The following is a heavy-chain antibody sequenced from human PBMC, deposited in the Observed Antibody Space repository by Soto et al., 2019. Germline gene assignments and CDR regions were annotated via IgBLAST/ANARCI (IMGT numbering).Heavy chain of an antibody. CDR2: ISQDGRQT. J-gene: IGHJ4*02. V-gene: IGHV3-7*01. CDR3: ARDWAGYFLVGPCKQGYFDF. CDR1: GFIFGSSL. Sequence: PGGSLRLSCAASGFIFGSSLMNWVRQAPGKGLEWVAIISQDGRQTFYVDSVKGRFTISRDNAKNSLYLQMNSLRAEDTAVYFCARDWAGYFLVGPCKQGYFDFRGQGTLVTVSS. D-gene: IGHD2-15*01.